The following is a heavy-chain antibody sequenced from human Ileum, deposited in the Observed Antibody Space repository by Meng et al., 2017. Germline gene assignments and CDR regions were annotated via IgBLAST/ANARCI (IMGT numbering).Heavy chain of an antibody. V-gene: IGHV3-74*01. CDR3: ARGSASYFGS. CDR1: GFTFMSYW. J-gene: IGHJ4*02. CDR2: ISGDGGTT. Sequence: EVQLVESRGGLVPAGVSLRLSCAASGFTFMSYWMHWVRQAPGKGLVWVSSISGDGGTTSHADSVKGRFTISRDNAKNTLYLQVNSLRAEDTALYYCARGSASYFGSWGQGTLVTVSS.